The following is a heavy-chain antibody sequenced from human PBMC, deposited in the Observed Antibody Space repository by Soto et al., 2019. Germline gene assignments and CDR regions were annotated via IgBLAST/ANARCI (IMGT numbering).Heavy chain of an antibody. CDR2: IYYSGST. D-gene: IGHD6-6*01. V-gene: IGHV4-61*01. J-gene: IGHJ4*02. Sequence: SETLSLTCTVSGGSVSSGSYYWSWIRQPPGKGLEWIGYIYYSGSTNYNPSLKSRVTISVDTSKNQFSLKLSSVTAADTAVYYXAREGVPPYSSSIGFDYWGQGTLVTVSS. CDR3: AREGVPPYSSSIGFDY. CDR1: GGSVSSGSYY.